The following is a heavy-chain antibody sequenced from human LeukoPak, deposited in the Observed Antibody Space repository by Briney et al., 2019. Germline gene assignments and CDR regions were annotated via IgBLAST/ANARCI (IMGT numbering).Heavy chain of an antibody. D-gene: IGHD2-2*01. V-gene: IGHV3-21*01. Sequence: GGSLRLSCAASGFTFSSYSMNWVRQAPGKGPEWVSSISSSSSYIYYADSVKGRFTISRDNAKNSLYLQMNSLRAEDTAVYYCARDGIQDCSSTSCYGGWFDPWGQGTLVTVSS. CDR2: ISSSSSYI. CDR1: GFTFSSYS. J-gene: IGHJ5*02. CDR3: ARDGIQDCSSTSCYGGWFDP.